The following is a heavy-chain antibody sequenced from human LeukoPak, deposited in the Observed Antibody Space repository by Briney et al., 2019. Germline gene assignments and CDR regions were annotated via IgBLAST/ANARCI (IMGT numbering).Heavy chain of an antibody. D-gene: IGHD3-9*01. V-gene: IGHV3-9*01. CDR3: AKDVSINFYWGLDH. CDR2: ITWNSNNI. CDR1: GFTFDDYA. J-gene: IGHJ4*02. Sequence: GGSLRLSCAASGFTFDDYAMHWVRQAPGKGLEWVSGITWNSNNIGYADSVRGRFTISRDNAKNSLYLQMNSLRPEDTALYYCAKDVSINFYWGLDHWGQGTLVTVSS.